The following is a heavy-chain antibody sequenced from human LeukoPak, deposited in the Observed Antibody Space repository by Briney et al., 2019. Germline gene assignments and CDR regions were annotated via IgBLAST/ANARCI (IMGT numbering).Heavy chain of an antibody. CDR3: ARRGAYSSSPFDY. V-gene: IGHV4-59*01. CDR2: IYYSGST. J-gene: IGHJ4*02. D-gene: IGHD6-6*01. Sequence: SETLSLTCTVSGVSISSYYWSWIRQPPGKGLEWIGYIYYSGSTNYSPSLKSRVTISVDTSKNQFSLKLGSVTAADTAVYYCARRGAYSSSPFDYWGQGTLVTVSS. CDR1: GVSISSYY.